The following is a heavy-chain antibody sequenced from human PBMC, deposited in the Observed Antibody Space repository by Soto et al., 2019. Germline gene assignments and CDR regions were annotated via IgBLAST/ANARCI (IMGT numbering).Heavy chain of an antibody. D-gene: IGHD2-21*01. Sequence: VASVKVSCKASGYTFTSYGISWVRKAPGQGLEWMGWISAYNGNTNYAQKFQGRVTMTTDTSTSTAYMELRSLRSDDTAMYYCERLANIFEFDNWGHGTLVTVSS. CDR3: ERLANIFEFDN. CDR1: GYTFTSYG. CDR2: ISAYNGNT. J-gene: IGHJ4*01. V-gene: IGHV1-18*01.